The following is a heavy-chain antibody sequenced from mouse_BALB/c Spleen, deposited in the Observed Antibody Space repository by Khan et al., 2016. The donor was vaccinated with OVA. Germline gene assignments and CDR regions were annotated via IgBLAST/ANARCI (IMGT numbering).Heavy chain of an antibody. CDR1: GYTFTTYW. CDR3: ARRGLSGIFAY. J-gene: IGHJ3*01. D-gene: IGHD1-1*02. Sequence: QVQLKESGAELAKPGASVKMSCTASGYTFTTYWMHWVKQRPGQGLEWIGYINPSTGYTEYNQNFKDKAKLTADESSSTAYMQLNSLTSEDSAVYYCARRGLSGIFAYWGQGTLVTVSP. V-gene: IGHV1-7*01. CDR2: INPSTGYT.